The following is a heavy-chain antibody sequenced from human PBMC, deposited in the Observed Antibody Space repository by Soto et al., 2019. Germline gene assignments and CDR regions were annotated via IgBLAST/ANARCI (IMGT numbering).Heavy chain of an antibody. CDR3: ARTYSRSVGMDV. V-gene: IGHV1-69*02. D-gene: IGHD6-6*01. CDR1: GGTFSSYT. CDR2: IIPILGIA. Sequence: QVQLVQSGAEVKKPGSSVKVSCKDSGGTFSSYTISWVRQAPGQGLEWMGRIIPILGIANYAQKFQGRVTITADKSTSTAYMELSSLRSEDTAVYYCARTYSRSVGMDVWGKGTTVTVSS. J-gene: IGHJ6*03.